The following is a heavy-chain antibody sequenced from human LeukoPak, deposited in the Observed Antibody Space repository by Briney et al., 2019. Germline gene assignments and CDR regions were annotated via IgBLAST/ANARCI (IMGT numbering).Heavy chain of an antibody. CDR2: ISGDGGST. D-gene: IGHD5-12*01. CDR3: AKDRAMGWLRSFDY. J-gene: IGHJ4*02. CDR1: GFTFDDYA. Sequence: GGSLRLSCAASGFTFDDYAMHWVRHAPGKGLEWVSLISGDGGSTYYADSVKGRFTISRDNSKNSLYLQMNSLRTEDTALYYCAKDRAMGWLRSFDYWGQGTLVTVSS. V-gene: IGHV3-43*02.